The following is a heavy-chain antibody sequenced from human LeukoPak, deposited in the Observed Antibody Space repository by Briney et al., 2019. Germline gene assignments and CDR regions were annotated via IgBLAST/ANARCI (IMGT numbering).Heavy chain of an antibody. CDR2: MHYSGRT. V-gene: IGHV4-30-4*01. D-gene: IGHD3-22*01. J-gene: IGHJ5*02. CDR3: ARGYFDSRGWTCFDP. Sequence: SQTLSPTCTVSGGSISSGDYYWSWIRQSPGKGLEWFGYMHYSGRTYYNPSLRSRITISMDTSKNQFSLKLSSVTAADTAVYYCARGYFDSRGWTCFDPWGQGTLVTVSS. CDR1: GGSISSGDYY.